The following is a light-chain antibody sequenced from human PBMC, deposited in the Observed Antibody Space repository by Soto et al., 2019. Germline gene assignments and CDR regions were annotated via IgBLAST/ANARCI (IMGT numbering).Light chain of an antibody. Sequence: DIQMTQSPSTLSASVGDRVTITCRASQSISSWLAWYQQKPGKAPKLLIYKAPSLESGVPSRFSGSGSGTEFTLTISSLQPDDFATYYCQQYNSFLTFGGGTQVEIK. J-gene: IGKJ4*01. V-gene: IGKV1-5*03. CDR3: QQYNSFLT. CDR1: QSISSW. CDR2: KAP.